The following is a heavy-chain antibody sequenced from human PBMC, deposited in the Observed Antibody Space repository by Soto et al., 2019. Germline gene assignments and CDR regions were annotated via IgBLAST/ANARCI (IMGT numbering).Heavy chain of an antibody. CDR2: IDDDWTYS. CDR3: TRGPRPISTGTGAY. J-gene: IGHJ4*02. D-gene: IGHD3-10*01. CDR1: GFIFKMYW. Sequence: GGSLRLSCAASGFIFKMYWMHWVRQSPGKGLVWISRIDDDWTYSDYADSVRGRFTISRDNVNDTLYLQMNNLRAEDSGLYYCTRGPRPISTGTGAYWGQGTQVTVSS. V-gene: IGHV3-74*01.